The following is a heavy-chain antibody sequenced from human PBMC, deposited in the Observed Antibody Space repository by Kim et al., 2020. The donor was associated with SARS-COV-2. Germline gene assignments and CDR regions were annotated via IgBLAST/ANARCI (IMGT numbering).Heavy chain of an antibody. Sequence: GASLRLSCAASGFTFSSYGMHWVRQAPGKGLEWVAVIWYDGSNKYYADSVKGRFTISRDNSKNTLYLQMNSLRAEDTAVYYCARGAGFLEWLFSCTYFDYWGQGTLVTVSS. CDR1: GFTFSSYG. D-gene: IGHD3-3*01. CDR2: IWYDGSNK. V-gene: IGHV3-33*01. J-gene: IGHJ4*02. CDR3: ARGAGFLEWLFSCTYFDY.